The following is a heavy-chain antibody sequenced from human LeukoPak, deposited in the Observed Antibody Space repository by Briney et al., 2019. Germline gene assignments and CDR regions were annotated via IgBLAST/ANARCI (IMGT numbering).Heavy chain of an antibody. V-gene: IGHV1-69*13. D-gene: IGHD2-21*02. CDR2: IIPIFGTA. CDR1: GGTFSSYA. J-gene: IGHJ3*02. CDR3: AREGANIVVVTGAFDI. Sequence: SVKVSCKASGGTFSSYAISWVRQAPGRGLEWMGGIIPIFGTANYAQKFQGRVTITADESTSTAYMELSSLRAEDTAVYYCAREGANIVVVTGAFDIWGQGTMVTVSS.